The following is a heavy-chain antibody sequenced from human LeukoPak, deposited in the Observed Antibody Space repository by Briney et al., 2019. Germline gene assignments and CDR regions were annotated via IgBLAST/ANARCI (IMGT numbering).Heavy chain of an antibody. D-gene: IGHD5-24*01. V-gene: IGHV3-30*18. Sequence: PGGSLRLSCAASGFTFSSYGMHWVRQAPGKGLEWVAVISYDGSNKYYADSVKVRFTIYRDNSKNTLYLQMNSLRAEDTAVYYCAKPKDGYNYYYYMDVWGKGTTVTVSS. CDR3: AKPKDGYNYYYYMDV. CDR1: GFTFSSYG. CDR2: ISYDGSNK. J-gene: IGHJ6*03.